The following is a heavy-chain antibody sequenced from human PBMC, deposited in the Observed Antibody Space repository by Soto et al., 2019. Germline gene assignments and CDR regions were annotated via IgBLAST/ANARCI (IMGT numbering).Heavy chain of an antibody. CDR1: GFTFSSYA. V-gene: IGHV3-23*01. J-gene: IGHJ4*02. Sequence: PGGSLRLSCAASGFTFSSYAMSWVRQAPGKGLEWVSAISGSGGSTYYADSVKGRFTISRDNSKNTLYLQMNSLRAEDTAVYYCAKHTHYYDRSGYPGTYFDYWGQGTLVTVSS. CDR3: AKHTHYYDRSGYPGTYFDY. D-gene: IGHD3-22*01. CDR2: ISGSGGST.